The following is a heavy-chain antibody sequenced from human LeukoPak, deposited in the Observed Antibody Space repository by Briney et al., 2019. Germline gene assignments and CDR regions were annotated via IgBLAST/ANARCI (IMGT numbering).Heavy chain of an antibody. V-gene: IGHV3-30-3*01. CDR2: ISYDGNNK. CDR1: GFTFSSYA. CDR3: ATPLGYYFDY. J-gene: IGHJ4*02. D-gene: IGHD7-27*01. Sequence: GRSLRLSCAASGFTFSSYAMHWVRRAPGKGLEWVAVISYDGNNKYYADSVKGRFTISRDNSKNTLYLQMNSLRAEDTAVYYCATPLGYYFDYWGQGTLVTVSS.